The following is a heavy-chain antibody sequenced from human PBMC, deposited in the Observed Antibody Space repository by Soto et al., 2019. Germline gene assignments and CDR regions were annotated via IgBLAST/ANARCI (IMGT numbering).Heavy chain of an antibody. CDR3: ASSPVGATRFYGMDV. CDR1: GFTFSSYA. Sequence: PGGSLRLSCAASGFTFSSYAMSWVRQAPGKGLKWVSAISGSGGSTYYADSVKGRFTISRDNSKNTLYLQMNSLRAEDTAVYYCASSPVGATRFYGMDVRGQGTTVTVSS. V-gene: IGHV3-23*01. CDR2: ISGSGGST. D-gene: IGHD1-26*01. J-gene: IGHJ6*02.